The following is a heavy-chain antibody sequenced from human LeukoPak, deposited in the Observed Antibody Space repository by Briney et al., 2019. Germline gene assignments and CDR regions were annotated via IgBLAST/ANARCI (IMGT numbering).Heavy chain of an antibody. CDR3: ARDGGEELTTVFHNWYFDL. CDR1: GFTFSDYY. V-gene: IGHV3-11*01. D-gene: IGHD4-17*01. Sequence: PGGSLRLSCAASGFTFSDYYVSWIRQAPGKGLEWVSYISSSGSTIYYADSVKGRFTISRDNAKNSLYLQMNSLRAEDTAVYYCARDGGEELTTVFHNWYFDLWGRGTLVTVSS. J-gene: IGHJ2*01. CDR2: ISSSGSTI.